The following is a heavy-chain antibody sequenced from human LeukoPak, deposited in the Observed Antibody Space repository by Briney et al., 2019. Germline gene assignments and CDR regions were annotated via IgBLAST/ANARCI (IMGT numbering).Heavy chain of an antibody. CDR3: ARAPGGWLQWSHAFDI. CDR2: IYYSGST. D-gene: IGHD5-24*01. V-gene: IGHV4-39*07. J-gene: IGHJ3*02. CDR1: GGSISSSSYY. Sequence: SETLSLTCTVSGGSISSSSYYWGWIRQPPGKGLEWIGSIYYSGSTYYNPSLKSRVTISVDTSKNQFSLKLSSVTAADTAVYYCARAPGGWLQWSHAFDIWGQGTMVTVSS.